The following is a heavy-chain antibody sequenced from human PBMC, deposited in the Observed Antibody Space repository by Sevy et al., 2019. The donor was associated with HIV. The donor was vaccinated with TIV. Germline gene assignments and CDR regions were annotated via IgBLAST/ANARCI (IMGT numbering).Heavy chain of an antibody. CDR3: ERDNLSYFWSGYYDS. CDR2: LSYDGSDK. D-gene: IGHD3-3*01. V-gene: IGHV3-30-3*01. Sequence: GGSLRLSCEASGFTFSNYAIHWVRQAPGKGLEWVAVLSYDGSDKEYAESVKGRFTISRDNFNKTLYQHMKSLKIEQTADYYVERDNLSYFWSGYYDSRGPGPLVTVSS. CDR1: GFTFSNYA. J-gene: IGHJ4*02.